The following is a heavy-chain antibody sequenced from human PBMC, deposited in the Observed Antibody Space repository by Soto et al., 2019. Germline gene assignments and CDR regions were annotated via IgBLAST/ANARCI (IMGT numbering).Heavy chain of an antibody. V-gene: IGHV4-34*01. CDR1: GGSFSGYY. CDR3: ARGRTVRYFDL. D-gene: IGHD4-4*01. J-gene: IGHJ2*01. CDR2: IKHSGST. Sequence: QVQLQQWGAGLLKPSETLSLTCAVYGGSFSGYYWSWIRQPPGKGLEWIGEIKHSGSTNYNPSLKSRVTISVDTSKNQFSLKLSSVTAADTAVYYCARGRTVRYFDLWGRGTLVTVSS.